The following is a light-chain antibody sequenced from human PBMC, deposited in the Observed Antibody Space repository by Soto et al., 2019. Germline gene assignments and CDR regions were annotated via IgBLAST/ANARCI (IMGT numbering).Light chain of an antibody. Sequence: EIVLTQSPGTLSLSPRERATLSCRASQSVSSSYLAWYQQKPGQAPRLLIYGASSRATGIPDRFSGSGSGTDFTLTISILEPEDFAVYYCHQYGSSPYTFGQGTKLEIK. CDR1: QSVSSSY. CDR3: HQYGSSPYT. V-gene: IGKV3-20*01. CDR2: GAS. J-gene: IGKJ2*01.